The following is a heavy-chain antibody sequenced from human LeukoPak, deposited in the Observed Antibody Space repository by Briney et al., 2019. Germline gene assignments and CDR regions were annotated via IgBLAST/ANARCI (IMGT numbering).Heavy chain of an antibody. CDR2: INYSDGKA. CDR1: GFTFSIYA. CDR3: ARGGGYYPIDY. Sequence: GGSLRLSCSGSGFTFSIYAMNWVRQAPGKGLEWVSGINYSDGKASYADSVKGRFTISRDTSKNTLYLQVNSLRAEDTAVCYCARGGGYYPIDYWGQGTLVTVSS. V-gene: IGHV3-23*01. J-gene: IGHJ4*02. D-gene: IGHD2-15*01.